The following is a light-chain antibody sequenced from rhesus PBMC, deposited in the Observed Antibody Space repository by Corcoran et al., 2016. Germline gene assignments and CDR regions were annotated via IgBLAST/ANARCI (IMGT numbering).Light chain of an antibody. CDR2: KAS. J-gene: IGKJ1*01. V-gene: IGKV1-22*01. CDR1: QDISNG. Sequence: DIQMTQSPSSLSASVGDTVTITCRASQDISNGLAWYQQKPGKAPKVLIYKASRLQSGVPSRFSGSGSGTDFTLTITSLQSEDFATYYFQQYNSRPPTFGQGTKVEIK. CDR3: QQYNSRPPT.